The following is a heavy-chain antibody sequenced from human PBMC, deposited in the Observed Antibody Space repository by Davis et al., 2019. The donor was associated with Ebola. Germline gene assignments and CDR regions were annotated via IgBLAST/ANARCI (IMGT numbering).Heavy chain of an antibody. Sequence: ASVKVSCKASGDTSTSHYMHWVRQAPGQGLEWMGIINHSGGGTSFAEKFQDRVTMTSDTSTNTIYMELRSLRSEDTAVYYCARMGRAGRITDYLDYWGQGTLVTVSS. D-gene: IGHD2-15*01. V-gene: IGHV1-46*01. CDR1: GDTSTSHY. CDR2: INHSGGGT. CDR3: ARMGRAGRITDYLDY. J-gene: IGHJ4*02.